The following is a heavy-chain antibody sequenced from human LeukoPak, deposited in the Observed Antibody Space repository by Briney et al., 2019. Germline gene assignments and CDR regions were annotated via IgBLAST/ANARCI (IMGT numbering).Heavy chain of an antibody. Sequence: SETLSLTCTVSGYSITSAYYWGWIRQPPGKGLEWIGSFFLKGSTYYNPSLKSRVTISVDTSKNQFSLRLSSVAAADTAVYYCARERRDGYKVYFDYWGLGTLVTVSS. CDR2: FFLKGST. CDR1: GYSITSAYY. J-gene: IGHJ4*02. D-gene: IGHD5-24*01. CDR3: ARERRDGYKVYFDY. V-gene: IGHV4-38-2*02.